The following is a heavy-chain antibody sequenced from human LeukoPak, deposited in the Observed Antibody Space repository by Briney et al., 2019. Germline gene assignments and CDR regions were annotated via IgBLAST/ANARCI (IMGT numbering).Heavy chain of an antibody. D-gene: IGHD5-18*01. CDR1: GYTFTSYG. J-gene: IGHJ4*02. V-gene: IGHV1-18*01. Sequence: ASVKVSCKASGYTFTSYGISWVRQAPGQGLERMGWISAYNGNTNYAQKLQGRVTMTTDTSTSTAYMELRSLRSDDTAVYYCARPRGYRLLHGIGYWGQGTLVTVSS. CDR2: ISAYNGNT. CDR3: ARPRGYRLLHGIGY.